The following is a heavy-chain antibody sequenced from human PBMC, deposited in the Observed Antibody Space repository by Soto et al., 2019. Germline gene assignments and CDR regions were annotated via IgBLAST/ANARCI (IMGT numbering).Heavy chain of an antibody. Sequence: GGSLRLSCAASGFTFSSYMMNWVRQAPGKGLEWVSYISRTSTTIYYADSVKGRFTVSRDNGKNSLYLQMNSLRDEDTAVYYCARDHPTTVTTTFDYWGQGTLVTVSS. D-gene: IGHD4-17*01. CDR1: GFTFSSYM. V-gene: IGHV3-48*02. CDR2: ISRTSTTI. CDR3: ARDHPTTVTTTFDY. J-gene: IGHJ4*02.